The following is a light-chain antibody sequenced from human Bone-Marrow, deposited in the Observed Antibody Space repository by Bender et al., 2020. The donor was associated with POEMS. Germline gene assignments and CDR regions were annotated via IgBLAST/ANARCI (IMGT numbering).Light chain of an antibody. CDR3: AVWDDSLNGWV. J-gene: IGLJ3*02. V-gene: IGLV1-44*01. CDR2: SSH. CDR1: SSNIGAHA. Sequence: QSVLTQPPSASGTPGQRVTISCSGGSSNIGAHAVNWSQHLPGTAPKLLIYSSHRRPSEVPDRFSGSRSGTSASLAIIGLQSEDEADYYCAVWDDSLNGWVFGGGTRLTVL.